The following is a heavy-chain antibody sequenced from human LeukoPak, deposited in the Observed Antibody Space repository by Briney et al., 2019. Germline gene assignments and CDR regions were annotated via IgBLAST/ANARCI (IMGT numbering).Heavy chain of an antibody. CDR3: VRASTLRHYQY. Sequence: ASETLSLTCTVSGGSISSTTYYWGWIRRPPGKGLEWIGNIYYSRSTYYNQSLKSRVTVSVDTSKYQVSLNLSSVTAADTAVYYCVRASTLRHYQYWGQGNLVTVSS. J-gene: IGHJ4*02. CDR2: IYYSRST. V-gene: IGHV4-39*01. CDR1: GGSISSTTYY. D-gene: IGHD3-16*01.